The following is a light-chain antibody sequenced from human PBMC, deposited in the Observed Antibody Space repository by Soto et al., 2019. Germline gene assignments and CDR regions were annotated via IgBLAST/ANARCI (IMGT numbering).Light chain of an antibody. CDR3: QQLNNYPWT. Sequence: DIQMTQSPSTLSASVGDRVTITCRASQGISSYLAWYQQKPGKAPKLLIYAASTLQSGVPSRFSGSGSGTEFTLTISSLQPEDFATYFCQQLNNYPWTFGQGTKVDIK. V-gene: IGKV1-9*01. CDR1: QGISSY. CDR2: AAS. J-gene: IGKJ1*01.